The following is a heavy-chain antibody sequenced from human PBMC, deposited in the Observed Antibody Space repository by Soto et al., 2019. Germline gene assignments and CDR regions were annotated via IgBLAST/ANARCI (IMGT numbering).Heavy chain of an antibody. CDR1: GGTFSSYA. Sequence: SVKVSCKASGGTFSSYAISWVRQAPGQGLEWMGGIIPIFGTANYAQKFQGRVTITADESTSTAYMELSSLRSEDTAVYYCARDGPIAAADRENYYYYGMDVWGQGTTVTVSS. CDR2: IIPIFGTA. D-gene: IGHD6-13*01. CDR3: ARDGPIAAADRENYYYYGMDV. J-gene: IGHJ6*02. V-gene: IGHV1-69*13.